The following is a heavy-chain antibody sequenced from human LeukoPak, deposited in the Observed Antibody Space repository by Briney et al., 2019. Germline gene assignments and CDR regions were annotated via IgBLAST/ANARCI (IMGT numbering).Heavy chain of an antibody. CDR3: ARGGYGDPDAFDI. Sequence: GGSLRLSCAASGFTFDDYAMHWVRQAPGKGLEWVSLISGDGGSTYYADSVKGRFTISRDNSKNSLYLQMNSLRAEDTAVYYCARGGYGDPDAFDIWGQGTMVTVSS. J-gene: IGHJ3*02. CDR2: ISGDGGST. CDR1: GFTFDDYA. D-gene: IGHD4-17*01. V-gene: IGHV3-43*02.